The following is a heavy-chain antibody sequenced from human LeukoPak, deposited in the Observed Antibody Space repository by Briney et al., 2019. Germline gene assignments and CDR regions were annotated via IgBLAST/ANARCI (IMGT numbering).Heavy chain of an antibody. CDR3: AGLIIVGARVAFDY. D-gene: IGHD1-26*01. V-gene: IGHV4-59*01. Sequence: SETLSLTCTVSGGSISSYYWSWIRQPPGKGLEWIGYIYYSGSTNYNPSLKSRVTISVDTPKNQFSLKLSSVTAADTAVYYCAGLIIVGARVAFDYWGQGTLVTVSS. J-gene: IGHJ4*02. CDR2: IYYSGST. CDR1: GGSISSYY.